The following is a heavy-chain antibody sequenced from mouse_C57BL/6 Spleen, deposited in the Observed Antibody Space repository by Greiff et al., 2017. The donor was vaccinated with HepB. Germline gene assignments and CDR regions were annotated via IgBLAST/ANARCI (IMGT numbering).Heavy chain of an antibody. Sequence: VQLKESGGGLVKPGGSLKLSCAASGFTFSDYGMHWVRQAPEKGLEWVAYISSGSSTIYYADTVKGRFTISRDNAKNTLFLQMTSLRSEDTAMYYCARRDYSLFDYWGQGTTLTVSS. CDR2: ISSGSSTI. D-gene: IGHD1-1*01. J-gene: IGHJ2*01. CDR3: ARRDYSLFDY. CDR1: GFTFSDYG. V-gene: IGHV5-17*01.